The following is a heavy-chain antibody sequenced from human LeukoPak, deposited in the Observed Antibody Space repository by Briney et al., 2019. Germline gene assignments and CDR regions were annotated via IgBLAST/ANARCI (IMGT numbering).Heavy chain of an antibody. CDR2: ISGSGGST. D-gene: IGHD6-6*01. CDR1: GFTFSSYA. Sequence: GGSLRLSCAASGFTFSSYAMSWVRQAPGRGLEWVSAISGSGGSTYYADSVKGRFTISRDNSKNTLYLQMNSLRAEGTAVYYCAKGQLVQGYYYYMDVWGKGTTVTVSS. J-gene: IGHJ6*03. CDR3: AKGQLVQGYYYYMDV. V-gene: IGHV3-23*01.